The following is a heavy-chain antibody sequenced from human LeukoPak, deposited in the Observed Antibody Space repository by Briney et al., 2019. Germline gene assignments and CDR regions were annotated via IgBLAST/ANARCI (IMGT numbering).Heavy chain of an antibody. CDR3: ARDPNGDYIGAFDM. CDR1: GFTFSAYP. V-gene: IGHV3-23*01. CDR2: IRGGGTSE. D-gene: IGHD4-17*01. Sequence: GGSLRLSCTASGFTFSAYPMMWVRQAPGKGPEWVSAIRGGGTSEFYADSVKGRFRISRDNSKDTLFLQVNSLRAEDTAVYYCARDPNGDYIGAFDMWGPGTMVTVSS. J-gene: IGHJ3*02.